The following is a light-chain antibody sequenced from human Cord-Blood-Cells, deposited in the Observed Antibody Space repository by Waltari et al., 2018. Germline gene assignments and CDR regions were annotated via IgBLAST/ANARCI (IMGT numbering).Light chain of an antibody. V-gene: IGLV2-8*01. J-gene: IGLJ1*01. CDR1: SRDVGGYNY. CDR3: SSYAGSNNYV. CDR2: EVS. Sequence: QSALTQPPSASGSPGQSVTIPCTGTSRDVGGYNYVSWYQQHPGKAPKLMLYEVSKRPAGVPDRFSGSKSGNTASLTVSGLQAEDEADYYCSSYAGSNNYVFGTGTKVTVL.